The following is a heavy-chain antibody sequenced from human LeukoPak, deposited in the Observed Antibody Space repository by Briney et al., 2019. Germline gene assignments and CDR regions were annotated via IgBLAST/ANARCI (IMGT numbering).Heavy chain of an antibody. Sequence: GASXXVSCKASGYTFTNYHIHWVRQAPGQGLEWMGIINPSIGTTSYAQKFHGRVTMTRDTSTSTVYMELSSLRSEDTAVYYCAKIVGASNGYFDYWDQGTLVTVSS. D-gene: IGHD1-26*01. V-gene: IGHV1-46*01. CDR3: AKIVGASNGYFDY. CDR2: INPSIGTT. J-gene: IGHJ4*02. CDR1: GYTFTNYH.